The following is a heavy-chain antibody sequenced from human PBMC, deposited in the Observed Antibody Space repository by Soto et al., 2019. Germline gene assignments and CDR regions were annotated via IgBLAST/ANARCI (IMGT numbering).Heavy chain of an antibody. CDR1: GFTFSSYA. CDR2: ISGSGGST. V-gene: IGHV3-23*01. CDR3: AKDGELYYDSSGYYAFDY. Sequence: EVQLLESGGGLVQPGGSLRLSCAASGFTFSSYAMSWVRQAPGKGLEWVSAISGSGGSTYYADSVKGRFTISRDNSKNTLYLQMNSLRAEDTAVYYCAKDGELYYDSSGYYAFDYWGQGPLVTVSS. J-gene: IGHJ4*02. D-gene: IGHD3-22*01.